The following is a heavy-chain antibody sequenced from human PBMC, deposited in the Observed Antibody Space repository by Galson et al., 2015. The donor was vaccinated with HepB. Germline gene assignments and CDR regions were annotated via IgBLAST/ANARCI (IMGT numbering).Heavy chain of an antibody. V-gene: IGHV3-15*01. CDR1: EFTFKNAW. J-gene: IGHJ3*01. CDR3: TTDWDSGGYYHASRT. CDR2: IKRKSDGGTT. Sequence: SLRLSYAASEFTFKNAWMNWVRQAPGKGPEWVGRIKRKSDGGTTDYAAPVRGRFSVSRDDSKNMLYLQMDSLKSEDTAVYHCTTDWDSGGYYHASRTWGQGTMVTVSS. D-gene: IGHD3-22*01.